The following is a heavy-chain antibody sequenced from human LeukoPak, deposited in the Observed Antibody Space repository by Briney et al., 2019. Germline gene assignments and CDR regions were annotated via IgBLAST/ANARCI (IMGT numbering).Heavy chain of an antibody. CDR1: GFTFSSYV. Sequence: GGSLRLSCAASGFTFSSYVMTWVRQAPGKGLEWVSDISGSGGTTSYADSVKGRFTMSRDNSKNMLYLQMNSLRAEDTAVYYCANGDYGIKFGGPPDYWGQGTLVTVSS. D-gene: IGHD3-16*01. CDR2: ISGSGGTT. CDR3: ANGDYGIKFGGPPDY. J-gene: IGHJ4*02. V-gene: IGHV3-23*01.